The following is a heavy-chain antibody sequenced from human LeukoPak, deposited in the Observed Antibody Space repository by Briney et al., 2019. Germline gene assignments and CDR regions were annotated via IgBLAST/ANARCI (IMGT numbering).Heavy chain of an antibody. V-gene: IGHV5-51*01. J-gene: IGHJ4*02. Sequence: GESLKISCKGSGYSFNTYWIGWVRQMPGKGLEWMGIIYPGDSDTRYSPSFQGQVTISADKSLSTACLQWGSLKASDTAMYYCAREGRSSSPMDYWGQGTLATVSS. CDR2: IYPGDSDT. D-gene: IGHD6-6*01. CDR1: GYSFNTYW. CDR3: AREGRSSSPMDY.